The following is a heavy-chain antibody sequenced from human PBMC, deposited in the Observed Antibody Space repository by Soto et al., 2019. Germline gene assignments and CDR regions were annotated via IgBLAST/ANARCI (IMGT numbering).Heavy chain of an antibody. CDR2: IYYSGST. J-gene: IGHJ4*02. D-gene: IGHD4-17*01. V-gene: IGHV4-59*01. CDR3: ARIPGYGDPNFDY. CDR1: GGSISSYY. Sequence: PSETLSLTCTVSGGSISSYYLSWIRQPPGKGLEWIGYIYYSGSTNYNPSLKSRVTISVDTSKNQFSLKLSSVTAADTAVYYCARIPGYGDPNFDYWGQGTLVTVSS.